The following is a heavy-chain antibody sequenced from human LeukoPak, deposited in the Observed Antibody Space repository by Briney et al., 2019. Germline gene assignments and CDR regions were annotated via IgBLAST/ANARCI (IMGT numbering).Heavy chain of an antibody. V-gene: IGHV4-30-4*01. CDR2: IYYSGST. Sequence: PSETLSLTCTVSGGSISSGDYYWSWIRQPPGKGLEWIGYIYYSGSTYYNPSLKSRVTISVDTSKNQFSLKLSSVTAADTAVYYCARVRRMTGAFDIWGQGTMVTVSS. CDR1: GGSISSGDYY. CDR3: ARVRRMTGAFDI. J-gene: IGHJ3*02. D-gene: IGHD4-17*01.